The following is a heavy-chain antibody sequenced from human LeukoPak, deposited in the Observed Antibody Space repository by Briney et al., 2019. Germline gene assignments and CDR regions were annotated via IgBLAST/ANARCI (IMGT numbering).Heavy chain of an antibody. V-gene: IGHV4-4*07. CDR1: GDSISNYY. J-gene: IGHJ4*02. CDR3: ARVSLVRGAPDYYFDY. Sequence: TSETLSLTCTVSGDSISNYYWSWIRQPAGKGLEWIGRIYTSGSTNYNPSLKSRVTMSVDTSKNQFSLKLSSVTAADTAVYYCARVSLVRGAPDYYFDYWGRGTLVTVSS. CDR2: IYTSGST. D-gene: IGHD3-10*01.